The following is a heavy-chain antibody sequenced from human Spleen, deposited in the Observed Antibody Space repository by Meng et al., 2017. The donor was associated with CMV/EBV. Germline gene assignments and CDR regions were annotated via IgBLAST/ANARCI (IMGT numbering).Heavy chain of an antibody. D-gene: IGHD7-27*01. CDR3: ARDLRAAWGSYYDYYALDV. V-gene: IGHV1-8*01. CDR2: MNPNSGNT. J-gene: IGHJ6*02. Sequence: FTSYDINWVRQATGQGLEWMGWMNPNSGNTGYAQKFQGRVTMTRNTSISTAYMELSSLRSEDTAVYYCARDLRAAWGSYYDYYALDVWGQGTLVTVSS. CDR1: FTSYD.